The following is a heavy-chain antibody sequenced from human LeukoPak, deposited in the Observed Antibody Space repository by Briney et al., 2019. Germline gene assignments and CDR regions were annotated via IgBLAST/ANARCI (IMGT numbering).Heavy chain of an antibody. CDR1: CGSISIYY. V-gene: IGHV4-4*09. J-gene: IGHJ4*02. D-gene: IGHD3-10*01. CDR3: ARRSVTRWYYSD. CDR2: ISPTGGP. Sequence: PSETLSLTYSVSCGSISIYYWSWIRQPPGKGLEWIGYISPTGGPNYHPSLTSRVTVSVDTSKNFFSLNLDPVNAADTAVYFCARRSVTRWYYSDWGQGTLVTVSS.